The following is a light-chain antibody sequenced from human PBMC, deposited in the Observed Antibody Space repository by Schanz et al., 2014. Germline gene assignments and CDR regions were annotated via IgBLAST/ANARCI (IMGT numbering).Light chain of an antibody. CDR3: CAYAARNKWV. V-gene: IGLV2-23*01. Sequence: QSALTQPASVSGSPGQSITISCTGTSSDLGSYNLVSWYQQHPGKAPKLMIYEGTKRPSGVSNRFSGSRSGSTASLTISGLQAEDEADYYCCAYAARNKWVFGGGTKLTVL. CDR1: SSDLGSYNL. J-gene: IGLJ3*02. CDR2: EGT.